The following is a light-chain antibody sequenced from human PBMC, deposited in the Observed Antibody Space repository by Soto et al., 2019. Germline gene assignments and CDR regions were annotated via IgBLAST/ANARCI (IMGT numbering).Light chain of an antibody. V-gene: IGLV1-44*01. Sequence: QLVLTQPPSASGTPGQRVTISCSGSSSNIGSNTVNWYQQLPGTAPKLLIYSNNQRPSGVPDRFSGSKSGTSASLAISGLQSDDDADYYCAAWDDSLNGYVFGTWTKLTV. CDR3: AAWDDSLNGYV. CDR2: SNN. CDR1: SSNIGSNT. J-gene: IGLJ1*01.